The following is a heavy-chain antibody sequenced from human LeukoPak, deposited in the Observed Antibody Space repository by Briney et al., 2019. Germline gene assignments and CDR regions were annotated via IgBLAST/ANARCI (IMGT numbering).Heavy chain of an antibody. J-gene: IGHJ6*03. Sequence: PSETLSLTCGVSGYSISSGFLGGGIRQPPGEGVQWIGNIYNSGRTHFNPSLTSRVTISVDTSKTQFSLKLTSVTAADTAVYYCARLGRDRTLWDYYYMDVWGKGTPVTIS. CDR2: IYNSGRT. CDR3: ARLGRDRTLWDYYYMDV. D-gene: IGHD7-27*01. V-gene: IGHV4-38-2*01. CDR1: GYSISSGFL.